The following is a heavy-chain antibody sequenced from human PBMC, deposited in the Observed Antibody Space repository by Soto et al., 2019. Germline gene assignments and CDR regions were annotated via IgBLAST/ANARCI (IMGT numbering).Heavy chain of an antibody. CDR1: GYSFTTYW. J-gene: IGHJ5*02. CDR2: IYPGDSDT. D-gene: IGHD6-19*01. V-gene: IGHV5-51*01. Sequence: VESLKISCKGSGYSFTTYWIAWVRQMPGKGLECMGIIYPGDSDTRYSPSFQGQVTISADKSINTAYLQWSSLKASDSAIYYCARPFDTSGWYDHWGQGTLVTVSS. CDR3: ARPFDTSGWYDH.